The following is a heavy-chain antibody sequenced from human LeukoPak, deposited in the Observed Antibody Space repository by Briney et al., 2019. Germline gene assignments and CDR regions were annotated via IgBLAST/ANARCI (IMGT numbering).Heavy chain of an antibody. CDR1: GYTFTSYG. Sequence: GASVKVSCKASGYTFTSYGISWVRQAPGQGLEWMGWISAYNGNTNYAQKLQGRVTMTTDTSTSTAYMELRSLRSDDTAVYYCARHEGAWIRLWDRYYYYGMDVWGQGTTVTVS. D-gene: IGHD5-18*01. CDR2: ISAYNGNT. J-gene: IGHJ6*02. V-gene: IGHV1-18*01. CDR3: ARHEGAWIRLWDRYYYYGMDV.